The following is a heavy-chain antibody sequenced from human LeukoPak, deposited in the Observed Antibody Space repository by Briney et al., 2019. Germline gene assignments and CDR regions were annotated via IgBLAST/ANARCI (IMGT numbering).Heavy chain of an antibody. CDR2: IKQDGSEK. D-gene: IGHD5-12*01. CDR3: ARGHIGMDV. Sequence: PGGSLRLSCAVSGFTCSSWWMTWVRQAPGKGLEWVANIKQDGSEKNYVDSVKGRFTISRDNAKNSLDLQMNRLRAEDTAVYYCARGHIGMDVWGKGTTVTVSS. CDR1: GFTCSSWW. V-gene: IGHV3-7*01. J-gene: IGHJ6*04.